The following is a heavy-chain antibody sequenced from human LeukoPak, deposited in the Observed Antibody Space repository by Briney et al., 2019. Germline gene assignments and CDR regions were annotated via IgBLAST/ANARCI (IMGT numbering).Heavy chain of an antibody. CDR3: ARSLDTAMVSYYYYMDV. CDR1: AGSISSYY. Sequence: SETLSLTCTVSAGSISSYYWSWIRQPAGKGLEWIGRIYTSGSTNYNPSLKSRVTMSVDTSKNQFSLKLSSVTAADTAVYYCARSLDTAMVSYYYYMDVWGKGTTVTVSS. V-gene: IGHV4-4*07. J-gene: IGHJ6*03. CDR2: IYTSGST. D-gene: IGHD5-18*01.